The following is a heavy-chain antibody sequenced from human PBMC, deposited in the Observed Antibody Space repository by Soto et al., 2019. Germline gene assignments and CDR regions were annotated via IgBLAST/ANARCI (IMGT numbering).Heavy chain of an antibody. Sequence: SVKVSCKASGGTFSSYAISWVRQAPGQGLECMGGIIPVFGTANYAQKFQGRVTINADESTSTVYMELSSLRSEYTAVYYCARGWNDFPHWGQGTLVTVSS. CDR3: ARGWNDFPH. CDR2: IIPVFGTA. V-gene: IGHV1-69*13. D-gene: IGHD1-1*01. CDR1: GGTFSSYA. J-gene: IGHJ1*01.